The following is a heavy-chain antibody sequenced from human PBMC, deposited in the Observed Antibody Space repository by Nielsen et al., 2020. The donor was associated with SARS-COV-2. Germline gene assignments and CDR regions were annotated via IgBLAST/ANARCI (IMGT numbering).Heavy chain of an antibody. CDR3: EGESSSQILSYFQLLGWAETFDL. J-gene: IGHJ3*01. D-gene: IGHD2-2*01. CDR2: SNPDSGGT. Sequence: WVRQAPGQGLECVGWSNPDSGGTKYAQKFQGWVTMTRDTSISTAYLEVRRLRSDDTAMYCCEGESSSQILSYFQLLGWAETFDLWGQETMVTVSS. V-gene: IGHV1-2*04.